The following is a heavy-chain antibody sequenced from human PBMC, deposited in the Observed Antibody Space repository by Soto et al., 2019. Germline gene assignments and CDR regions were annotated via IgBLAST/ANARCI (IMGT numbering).Heavy chain of an antibody. D-gene: IGHD5-18*01. J-gene: IGHJ4*02. CDR1: GFIFSSYT. CDR3: ARGYSYCDY. Sequence: EVQLVESGGGLVKPGGSLRLSCAASGFIFSSYTMNWVRQAPGKGLEWVSSISSSSSYRYYAYSVKGRFTISRDNAKNSMYLKMNSLRAEDTAVYYCARGYSYCDYWGQGTLVTVSS. V-gene: IGHV3-21*01. CDR2: ISSSSSYR.